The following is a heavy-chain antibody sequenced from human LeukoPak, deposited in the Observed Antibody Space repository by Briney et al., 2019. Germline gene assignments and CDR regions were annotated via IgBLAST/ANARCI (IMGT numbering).Heavy chain of an antibody. CDR3: ARGFTNYALDY. D-gene: IGHD4/OR15-4a*01. CDR1: GGSISSYY. CDR2: IYYSGTT. J-gene: IGHJ4*02. Sequence: SETLSLTCTVSGGSISSYYWSWIRQPPGKGLEWIGYIYYSGTTNYNPSLKSRVTISVDTSKNQFSLGLSSVTAADTAVYYCARGFTNYALDYWGQGTLVTVSS. V-gene: IGHV4-59*08.